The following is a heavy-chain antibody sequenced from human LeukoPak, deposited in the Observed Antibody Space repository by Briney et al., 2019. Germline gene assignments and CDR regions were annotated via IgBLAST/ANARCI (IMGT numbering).Heavy chain of an antibody. D-gene: IGHD2-15*01. J-gene: IGHJ4*02. Sequence: GGSLTLSCAASGFTVSPNYMSWVRQAPGEGLEWGSGIYRGGSTYYADSVRDRFTISRDNSKNTLYLQMNSLRAEDTAVYYCASASCSGSSCYSGYFDYWGQGTLVTVSS. CDR2: IYRGGST. CDR3: ASASCSGSSCYSGYFDY. CDR1: GFTVSPNY. V-gene: IGHV3-53*01.